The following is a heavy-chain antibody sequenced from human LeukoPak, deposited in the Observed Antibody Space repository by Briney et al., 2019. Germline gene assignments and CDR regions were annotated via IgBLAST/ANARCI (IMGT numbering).Heavy chain of an antibody. Sequence: SETLSLTCTVSGGSLSSSSYYWGWIRQPPGKGLEWIGSIYYSGSTYYNPSLKSRVTISVDTSKNQFSLKLSSVTAADTAVYYCARVQQQLEYWGQGTLVTVSS. CDR1: GGSLSSSSYY. CDR3: ARVQQQLEY. V-gene: IGHV4-39*07. J-gene: IGHJ4*02. D-gene: IGHD6-13*01. CDR2: IYYSGST.